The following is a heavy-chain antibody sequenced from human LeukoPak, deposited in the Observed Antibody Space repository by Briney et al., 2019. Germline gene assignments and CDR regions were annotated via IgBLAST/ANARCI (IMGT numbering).Heavy chain of an antibody. D-gene: IGHD3-3*01. CDR1: GGTFSSYA. CDR3: ARDPNPLRITIFGVVTSAPDY. Sequence: VASVKVSCKASGGTFSSYAISWVRQAPGQGLEWMGRIIPILGIANYAQKFQGRVTITADKSTRTAYMELSSLRSEDTAVYYCARDPNPLRITIFGVVTSAPDYWGQGTLVTVSS. J-gene: IGHJ4*02. CDR2: IIPILGIA. V-gene: IGHV1-69*04.